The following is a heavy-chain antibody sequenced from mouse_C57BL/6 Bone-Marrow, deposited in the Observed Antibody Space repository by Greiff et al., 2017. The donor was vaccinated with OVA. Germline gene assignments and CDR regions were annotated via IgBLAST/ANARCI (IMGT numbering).Heavy chain of an antibody. V-gene: IGHV1-15*01. CDR2: IDPETGGT. CDR1: GYTFTDYE. J-gene: IGHJ3*01. Sequence: QVQLQQSGAELVRPGASVTLSCKASGYTFTDYEMHWVKQTPAHGLEWIGAIDPETGGTAYNQKFKGKAILTADKSSSTAYMELRSLTSEDSAVYYCTVIYYDYDAFAYWGQGTLVTVSA. D-gene: IGHD2-4*01. CDR3: TVIYYDYDAFAY.